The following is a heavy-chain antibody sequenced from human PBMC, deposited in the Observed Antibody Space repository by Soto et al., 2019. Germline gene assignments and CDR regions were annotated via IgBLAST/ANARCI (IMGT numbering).Heavy chain of an antibody. J-gene: IGHJ3*02. V-gene: IGHV1-69*13. CDR2: IIPIFGTA. D-gene: IGHD6-19*01. Sequence: SVKVSCKASGVTFSSYSISGGRQAPGQGLEWMGGIIPIFGTANYAQKFQGSVTINADESTSTAYMELSSLRSEDTDVYYCARNIAVAGPGAFDIWGQGTMVTVSS. CDR3: ARNIAVAGPGAFDI. CDR1: GVTFSSYS.